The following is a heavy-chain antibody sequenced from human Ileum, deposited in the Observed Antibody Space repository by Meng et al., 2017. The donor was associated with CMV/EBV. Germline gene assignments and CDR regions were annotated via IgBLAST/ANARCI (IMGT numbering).Heavy chain of an antibody. J-gene: IGHJ4*02. CDR2: MHSNYLHN. CDR1: GYSFTNYW. V-gene: IGHV5-51*01. CDR3: VRSNSNYASYYFDY. D-gene: IGHD4-11*01. Sequence: ESLKTSCKVSGYSFTNYWIGLVRQTPEKGTEWMAIMHSNYLHNTYSPSFQGRVTISAHRSISTAFLPWRNLEASDTTMYYCVRSNSNYASYYFDYWGQGTLVTVSS.